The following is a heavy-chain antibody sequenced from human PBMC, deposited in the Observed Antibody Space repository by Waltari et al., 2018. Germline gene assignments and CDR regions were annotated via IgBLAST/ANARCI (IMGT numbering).Heavy chain of an antibody. Sequence: QVQLVESGGGVVQPGRSLRLSCAASGFPFRIYGMHWGRQAPGRGLEWVAVIWYDGSNKYYADSVKGRFTISRDNSKNTLYLQMNSLRAEDTAVYYCARDHYDSSGSNLGYFDLWGRGTLVTVSS. V-gene: IGHV3-33*01. D-gene: IGHD3-22*01. CDR3: ARDHYDSSGSNLGYFDL. CDR2: IWYDGSNK. CDR1: GFPFRIYG. J-gene: IGHJ2*01.